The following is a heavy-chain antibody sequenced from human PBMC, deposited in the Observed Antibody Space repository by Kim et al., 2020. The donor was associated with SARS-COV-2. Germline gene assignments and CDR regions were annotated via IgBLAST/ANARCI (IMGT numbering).Heavy chain of an antibody. J-gene: IGHJ4*02. V-gene: IGHV4-61*01. CDR1: GGSVSSGSYF. CDR3: ARAPNDFWSGYPYYFDY. CDR2: IHYSGNT. D-gene: IGHD3-3*01. Sequence: SETLSLTCPVSGGSVSSGSYFWSWIRQPPGKGLEWIGYIHYSGNTNYNPSLKSRVTMSVDTSKNQFSLKLRSVTAADTAVYYCARAPNDFWSGYPYYFDYWGQGTLVTVSS.